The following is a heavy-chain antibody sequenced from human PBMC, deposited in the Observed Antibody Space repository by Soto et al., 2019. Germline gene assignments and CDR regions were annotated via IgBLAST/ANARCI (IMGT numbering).Heavy chain of an antibody. CDR1: GGSISSYY. J-gene: IGHJ4*02. CDR2: IYYSGST. Sequence: QVQLQESGPGLVKPSETLSLTCTVSGGSISSYYWSWIRQPPGKGLECIGYIYYSGSTNYNPSLRSRVTISVDTSKNQFSLMLNSVTAADTAVYYCARGREWLFNALYFDYWGQGTLVTVSS. V-gene: IGHV4-59*01. CDR3: ARGREWLFNALYFDY. D-gene: IGHD3-3*01.